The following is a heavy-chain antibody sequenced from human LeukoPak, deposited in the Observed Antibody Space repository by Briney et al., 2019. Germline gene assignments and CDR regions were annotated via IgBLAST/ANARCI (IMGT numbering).Heavy chain of an antibody. V-gene: IGHV4-39*01. CDR3: ARQRGDEYYYETIGYDYVGSQFDP. CDR2: VYYSGST. D-gene: IGHD3-22*01. CDR1: GGSVTTSSYY. Sequence: SETLSLTCTVSGGSVTTSSYYWGWIRQPPGKGLEWIGSVYYSGSTYYNPSLKSRVTISVDTSKHQFYLKLSSVTAADTAVYYCARQRGDEYYYETIGYDYVGSQFDPWGQGTLVTVSS. J-gene: IGHJ5*02.